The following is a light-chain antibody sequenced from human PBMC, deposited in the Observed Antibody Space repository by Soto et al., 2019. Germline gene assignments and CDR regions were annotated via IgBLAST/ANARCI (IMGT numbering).Light chain of an antibody. CDR3: SSYAGSNNLV. Sequence: QSALTQPPSASGSPGQSVTISCTGTSSDVGGYDYDSWYQRHPGKAPKLMIYEVFKRPSGVPDRFSASKSGNTASLTVSGLQAEDEADYYCSSYAGSNNLVFGGGTKLTVL. CDR2: EVF. V-gene: IGLV2-8*01. J-gene: IGLJ2*01. CDR1: SSDVGGYDY.